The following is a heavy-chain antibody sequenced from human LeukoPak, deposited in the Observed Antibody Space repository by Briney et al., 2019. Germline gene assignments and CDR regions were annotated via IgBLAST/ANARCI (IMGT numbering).Heavy chain of an antibody. CDR2: IYYTGST. Sequence: PSETLSLTCSVSGASLSGTTWWTWVRQTPGKGLEWVGDIYYTGSTNSNPSLKSRVTISADTSKNFFSLILTSVTAADTAVYFCASSSRPVVHPYNYYAMDVWGQGTTVTVSS. CDR3: ASSSRPVVHPYNYYAMDV. J-gene: IGHJ6*02. CDR1: GASLSGTTW. V-gene: IGHV4-4*02. D-gene: IGHD2-15*01.